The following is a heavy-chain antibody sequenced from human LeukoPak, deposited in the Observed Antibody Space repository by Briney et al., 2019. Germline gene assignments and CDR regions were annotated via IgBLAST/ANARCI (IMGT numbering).Heavy chain of an antibody. Sequence: SETLSLTCTVSGGSISSGGYYWSWIRQHPGKGLEWIGYINYSGSTYYNPSLKSRVTISVDTSKNQFSLKLNSVTAADTAVYYCARTTYYYDSSAYYPKGFDPWGQGTLVTVSS. CDR2: INYSGST. V-gene: IGHV4-31*03. J-gene: IGHJ5*02. CDR1: GGSISSGGYY. CDR3: ARTTYYYDSSAYYPKGFDP. D-gene: IGHD3-22*01.